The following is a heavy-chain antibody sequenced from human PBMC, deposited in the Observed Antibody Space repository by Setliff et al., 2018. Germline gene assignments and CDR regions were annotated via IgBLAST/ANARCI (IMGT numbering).Heavy chain of an antibody. D-gene: IGHD3-3*01. Sequence: ASVKVSCKASGYTFTSYGISWVRQAPGQGLEWMGWISAYNGNTNYALKLQDRLTMTTDTSTNTAYMELRSLTSDDTAVYFCARAPRLEWILPTFDYWGQGTPVTVSS. CDR3: ARAPRLEWILPTFDY. J-gene: IGHJ4*02. CDR1: GYTFTSYG. V-gene: IGHV1-18*01. CDR2: ISAYNGNT.